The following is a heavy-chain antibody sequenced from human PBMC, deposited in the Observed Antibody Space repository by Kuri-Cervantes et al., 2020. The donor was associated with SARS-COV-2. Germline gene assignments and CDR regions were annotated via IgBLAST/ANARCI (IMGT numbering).Heavy chain of an antibody. D-gene: IGHD1-1*01. CDR1: GFTFSGYA. V-gene: IGHV3-21*01. CDR2: ISSSSSYI. CDR3: ARDIYWNPVV. J-gene: IGHJ4*02. Sequence: GESLKISCAASGFTFSGYAMSWVRQAPGKGLEWVSSISSSSSYIYYADSVKGRFTISRDNAKNSLYLQMNSLRAEDTAVYYCARDIYWNPVVWGQGTLVTVSS.